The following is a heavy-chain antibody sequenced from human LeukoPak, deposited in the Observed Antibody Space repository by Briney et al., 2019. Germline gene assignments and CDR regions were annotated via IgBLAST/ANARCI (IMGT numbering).Heavy chain of an antibody. CDR1: GGSISSAAHY. V-gene: IGHV4-31*03. J-gene: IGHJ4*02. Sequence: PSQTLSLTCTVSGGSISSAAHYWNWIRQHPGKGLEWIGYIYYSGSTYYNPSLKSRITISIDTSKNQFSLKLSSATAADTAVYYCARVSGGNNYFDYWGQEALVTVSS. D-gene: IGHD2/OR15-2a*01. CDR2: IYYSGST. CDR3: ARVSGGNNYFDY.